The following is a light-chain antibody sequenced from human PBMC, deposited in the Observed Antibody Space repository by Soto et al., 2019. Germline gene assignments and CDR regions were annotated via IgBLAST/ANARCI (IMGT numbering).Light chain of an antibody. J-gene: IGLJ1*01. V-gene: IGLV2-8*01. CDR1: TSDVGGYNY. CDR2: EVS. Sequence: QSALTQPASVSGSPGQSITISCAGTTSDVGGYNYVSWYQQHPGKAPKLMIYEVSKRPSGVSNRFSGSKSANTASLTVSGLQAEDEADYYCSSYAGSNNFVFGTGTKLTVL. CDR3: SSYAGSNNFV.